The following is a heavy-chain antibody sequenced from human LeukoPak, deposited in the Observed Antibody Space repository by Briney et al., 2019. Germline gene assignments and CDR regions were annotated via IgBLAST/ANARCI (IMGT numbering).Heavy chain of an antibody. CDR3: ARVRAVAITMIVVNAFDI. CDR2: IYYSGST. Sequence: PSETLSLTCTVSGGSISSYYWSWIRQPPGKGLEWIGYIYYSGSTKYNPSLKSRVTISVDTSKNQFSLKLSSVTAADTAVYYCARVRAVAITMIVVNAFDIWGQGTMVTVSS. J-gene: IGHJ3*02. CDR1: GGSISSYY. D-gene: IGHD3-22*01. V-gene: IGHV4-59*01.